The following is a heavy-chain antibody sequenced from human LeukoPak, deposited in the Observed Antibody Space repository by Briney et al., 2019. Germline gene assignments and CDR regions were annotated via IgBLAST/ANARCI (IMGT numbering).Heavy chain of an antibody. CDR1: GGSIGSYY. CDR2: IYYSGGT. CDR3: ARVGYCVGECPDY. V-gene: IGHV4-59*01. J-gene: IGHJ4*02. Sequence: SETLSLTCTVSGGSIGSYYWSWIRQPPGKGLEWIGYIYYSGGTNYNPSLKSRVTISVDTSKNQFSLKLTSVTAADTAAYYCARVGYCVGECPDYWGQGTLVTVSS. D-gene: IGHD2-21*01.